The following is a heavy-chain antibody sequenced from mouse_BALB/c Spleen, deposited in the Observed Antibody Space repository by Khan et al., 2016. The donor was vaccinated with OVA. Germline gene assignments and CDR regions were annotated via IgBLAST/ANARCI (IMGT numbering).Heavy chain of an antibody. J-gene: IGHJ3*01. D-gene: IGHD2-4*01. Sequence: VQLQQSGPELVKPGASVKVSCKASGYSFTDYNMYWVKQSHGKSLEWIGYIDPYNGGTSYNQKFQGKATLTVEKSCSPAFMHLNSLTSEDSAVYYCARGRLYDYDEGFAYWGQGTLVTVSA. CDR2: IDPYNGGT. CDR1: GYSFTDYN. V-gene: IGHV1S135*01. CDR3: ARGRLYDYDEGFAY.